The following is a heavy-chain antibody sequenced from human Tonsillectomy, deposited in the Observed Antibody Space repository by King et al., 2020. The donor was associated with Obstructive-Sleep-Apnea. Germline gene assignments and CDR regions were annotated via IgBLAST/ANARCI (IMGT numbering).Heavy chain of an antibody. CDR2: IYYSGST. D-gene: IGHD3-16*02. CDR3: AREQAYDYVWGSYRSNWFDP. Sequence: VQLQESGPGLVKPSQTLSLTCTVSGGSISSGDYYWSWIRQPPGKGLEWIGYIYYSGSTYYNPSLKSRVTISVDTSKNQFSLKLSSGTAADTAVYYCAREQAYDYVWGSYRSNWFDPWGQGTLVTVSS. J-gene: IGHJ5*02. V-gene: IGHV4-30-4*01. CDR1: GGSISSGDYY.